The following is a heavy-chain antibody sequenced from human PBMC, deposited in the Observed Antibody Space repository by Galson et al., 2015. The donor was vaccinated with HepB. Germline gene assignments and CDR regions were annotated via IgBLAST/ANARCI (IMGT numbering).Heavy chain of an antibody. D-gene: IGHD3-3*01. CDR1: GDSVSSNIAA. Sequence: CAISGDSVSSNIAAWNWIRQSPSRGLEWLGGTYYRSKWYKDYAVSVQSRITINPDTSKNQFSLQLNSVTPEDTAIYYCTGTASGVASYSFDYWGQGTLVTVSS. CDR2: TYYRSKWYK. CDR3: TGTASGVASYSFDY. J-gene: IGHJ4*02. V-gene: IGHV6-1*01.